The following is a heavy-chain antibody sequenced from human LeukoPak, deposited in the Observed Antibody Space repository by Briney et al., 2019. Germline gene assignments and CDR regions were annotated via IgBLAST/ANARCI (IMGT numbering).Heavy chain of an antibody. Sequence: AGGSLRLSCAASGFTFSSYEMNWVRQAPGKGLEWVSYISSSGSTIYYADSVKGRFTISRDNAKNSLYLQMNSLRAEDTAVYYCATDEYCYYDRRGYYELGIDYWGQGTLVTVSS. V-gene: IGHV3-48*03. CDR1: GFTFSSYE. CDR2: ISSSGSTI. J-gene: IGHJ4*02. CDR3: ATDEYCYYDRRGYYELGIDY. D-gene: IGHD3-22*01.